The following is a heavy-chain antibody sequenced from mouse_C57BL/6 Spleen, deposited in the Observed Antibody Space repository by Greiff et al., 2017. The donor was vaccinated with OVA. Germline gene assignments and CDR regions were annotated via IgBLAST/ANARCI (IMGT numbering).Heavy chain of an antibody. V-gene: IGHV2-6*01. J-gene: IGHJ1*03. D-gene: IGHD2-4*01. Sequence: VQGVESGPGLVAPSQSLSITCTVSGFSLTSYGVDWVRQSPGKGLEWLGVIWGVGSTNYNSALKSRLSISKDNSKSQVFLKMNSLQTDDTAMYYCARRLRRTTDWYFDVWGTGTTVTVSS. CDR1: GFSLTSYG. CDR2: IWGVGST. CDR3: ARRLRRTTDWYFDV.